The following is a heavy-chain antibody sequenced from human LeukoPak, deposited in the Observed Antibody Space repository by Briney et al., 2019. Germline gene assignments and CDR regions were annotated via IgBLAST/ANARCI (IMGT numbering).Heavy chain of an antibody. CDR3: ARQEGMTMVVTLSYYYYMDV. CDR1: GGSISSSSYY. V-gene: IGHV4-39*01. Sequence: SETLSLTCTVSGGSISSSSYYWGWIRQPPGKGLEWIGSIYYSGSTYYNPSLKSRVTISVDTSENQFSLKLSSVTAADTAVYYCARQEGMTMVVTLSYYYYMDVWGQGTLVTVSS. J-gene: IGHJ6*03. CDR2: IYYSGST. D-gene: IGHD4-23*01.